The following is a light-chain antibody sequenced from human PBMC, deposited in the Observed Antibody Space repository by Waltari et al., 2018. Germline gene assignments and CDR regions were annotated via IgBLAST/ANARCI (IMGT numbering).Light chain of an antibody. CDR2: DVS. J-gene: IGLJ2*01. CDR3: SSYTTTSAII. Sequence: QSALTQPASVSGSPGQSITISCTGTSSDVGGYNYVAWYQQYPGKAPKSILVDVSRWPSWVSNRFSGSKSGNTASLTISGLHAEDEADYYCSSYTTTSAIIFGGGTTLTVL. CDR1: SSDVGGYNY. V-gene: IGLV2-14*03.